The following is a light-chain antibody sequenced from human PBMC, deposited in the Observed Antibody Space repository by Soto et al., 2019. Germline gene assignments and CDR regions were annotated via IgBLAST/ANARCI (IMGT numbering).Light chain of an antibody. CDR3: QQYDTSPET. V-gene: IGKV3-20*01. CDR1: QSVSSSY. Sequence: EIVLTQSPGTLSLSPGERATLSCRASQSVSSSYLAWYQHKPGQAPRLLMYGTSSRATGIPDRFSGSGSGTDFTLTISRLEPEDFAVYYCQQYDTSPETFGQGTKVEIE. J-gene: IGKJ1*01. CDR2: GTS.